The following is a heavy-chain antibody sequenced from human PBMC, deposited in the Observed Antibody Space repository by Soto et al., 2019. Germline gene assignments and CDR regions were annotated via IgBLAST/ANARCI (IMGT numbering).Heavy chain of an antibody. V-gene: IGHV3-23*01. Sequence: GGSLRLSCAASGFTFSSYAMSWVRQAPGKGLEWVSTISGSGESTFYADSVRGRFTLSRDNSKNTLFLQMNNLRAEDTALFYCAKGDSSSLHWFDSWGQGSLVTVSS. D-gene: IGHD2-15*01. CDR2: ISGSGEST. J-gene: IGHJ5*01. CDR3: AKGDSSSLHWFDS. CDR1: GFTFSSYA.